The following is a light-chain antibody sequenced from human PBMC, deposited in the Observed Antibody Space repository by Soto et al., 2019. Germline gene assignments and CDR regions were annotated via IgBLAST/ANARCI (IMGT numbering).Light chain of an antibody. Sequence: QSVLTQPPSASGTPGQRVTISCSGSRSNIGSNSVNWYQQLPGTAPKLLIYSSNQRPSGVPDRFSGSKSGTSASLAISGLMSEDEADYYCAAWDDSLNVMFGGGTKLTVL. CDR3: AAWDDSLNVM. CDR2: SSN. CDR1: RSNIGSNS. J-gene: IGLJ3*02. V-gene: IGLV1-44*01.